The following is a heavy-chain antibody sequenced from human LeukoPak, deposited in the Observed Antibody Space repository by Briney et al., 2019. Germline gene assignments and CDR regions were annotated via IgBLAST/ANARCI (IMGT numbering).Heavy chain of an antibody. V-gene: IGHV4-31*03. CDR1: GGSISSGGYY. CDR2: IYYSGST. J-gene: IGHJ5*02. CDR3: ARDRRDMYDYINEQGLSWFDP. D-gene: IGHD4-11*01. Sequence: SQTLSLTCTVSGGSISSGGYYWSWIRQHPGKGLEWIVYIYYSGSTYYNPSLKSRVTISVDTSKNQFSLKLSSVTAADTAVYYCARDRRDMYDYINEQGLSWFDPWGQGTLVTVSS.